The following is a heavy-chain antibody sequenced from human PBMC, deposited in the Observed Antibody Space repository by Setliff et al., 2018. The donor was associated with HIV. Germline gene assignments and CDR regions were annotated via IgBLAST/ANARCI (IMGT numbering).Heavy chain of an antibody. CDR2: ISVKNGNT. V-gene: IGHV1-18*01. Sequence: GASVKVSCKASGYTFISYGVSWVRQAPGQGLEWMGWISVKNGNTNYAQKFQGRVTMTTDTSTSTAYMELRSLGSDDTAVYYCARAPRLTMIRGVFDYWGQGTLVTVSS. D-gene: IGHD3-10*01. J-gene: IGHJ4*02. CDR3: ARAPRLTMIRGVFDY. CDR1: GYTFISYG.